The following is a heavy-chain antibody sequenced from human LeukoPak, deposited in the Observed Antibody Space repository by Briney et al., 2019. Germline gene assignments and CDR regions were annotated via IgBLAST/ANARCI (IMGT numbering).Heavy chain of an antibody. J-gene: IGHJ4*02. CDR2: IYSGGDT. Sequence: GGSLRLSCAASGFTVSSNYMGWVRQAPGKGLEWVSVIYSGGDTYYADSVKGRFTISRDNSKNMIHLEMSSLKAEDTAVHYCAKERSLEIAVAGTIFDYWGQGTLVTVSS. CDR3: AKERSLEIAVAGTIFDY. CDR1: GFTVSSNY. D-gene: IGHD6-19*01. V-gene: IGHV3-66*01.